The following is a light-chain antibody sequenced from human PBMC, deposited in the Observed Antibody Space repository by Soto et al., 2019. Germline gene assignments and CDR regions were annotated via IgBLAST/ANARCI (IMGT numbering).Light chain of an antibody. CDR2: EVT. J-gene: IGLJ2*01. V-gene: IGLV2-8*01. CDR3: SSFAGGGNPVL. CDR1: SSDVGGYNY. Sequence: QSALTQPPCASGSLGQSVTISCTGTSSDVGGYNYVSWHQQHPGKAPKVMIYEVTKRPPGVPDRFSGSKSGNTASLTVSGLQAEDEADYYCSSFAGGGNPVLLGGGTQLTVL.